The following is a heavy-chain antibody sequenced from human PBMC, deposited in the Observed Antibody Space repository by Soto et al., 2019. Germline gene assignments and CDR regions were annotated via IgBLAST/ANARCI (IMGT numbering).Heavy chain of an antibody. D-gene: IGHD4-17*01. Sequence: GGSLRLSCVASGFTFSNYNMNWVRQAPGKGLEWVSSISSSSSYIYYADSVKGRFTISRDNAKNSLYLQMNSLRAEDTAVYYCARDYGGNPSPDYWGQGTLVTVSS. CDR3: ARDYGGNPSPDY. J-gene: IGHJ4*02. CDR2: ISSSSSYI. CDR1: GFTFSNYN. V-gene: IGHV3-21*01.